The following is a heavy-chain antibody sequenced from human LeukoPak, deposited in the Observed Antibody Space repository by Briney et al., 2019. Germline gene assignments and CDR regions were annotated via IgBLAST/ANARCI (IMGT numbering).Heavy chain of an antibody. CDR2: IWEDGSNK. J-gene: IGHJ5*02. CDR1: GFTFSSYG. D-gene: IGHD3-10*01. Sequence: GGSLRLSCAASGFTFSSYGMYWVRQAPGKGLEWVSVIWEDGSNKYYADSVKGRFTISRDNSKNRLYQQMTSLPAEDTAVYYCARSGSSGSFIYNWFAPWGQGTLVTVSS. CDR3: ARSGSSGSFIYNWFAP. V-gene: IGHV3-33*01.